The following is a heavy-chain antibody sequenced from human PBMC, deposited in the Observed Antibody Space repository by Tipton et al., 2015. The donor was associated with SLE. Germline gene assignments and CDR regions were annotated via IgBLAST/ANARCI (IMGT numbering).Heavy chain of an antibody. CDR1: GFIFSNYA. Sequence: RSLRLSCAASGFIFSNYAMHWVRQAPGKGLEWVAGIWYDGSNKYYEDSVKGRFTISRDYSKNTVDLQMNSLRVEDTAVYYCARDTGVSNYYMDVWGIGTTVTVSS. V-gene: IGHV3-33*01. J-gene: IGHJ6*03. CDR2: IWYDGSNK. D-gene: IGHD1-14*01. CDR3: ARDTGVSNYYMDV.